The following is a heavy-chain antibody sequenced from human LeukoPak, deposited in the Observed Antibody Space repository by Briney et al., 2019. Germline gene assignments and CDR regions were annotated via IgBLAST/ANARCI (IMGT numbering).Heavy chain of an antibody. Sequence: GGSLRLSCVASGFTVSSNYMSWVRQAPGKGLEWVSVFFSGATTYYADSVKGRFTISRDDSKNTLYLQMNSLRAEDTAVYYCARRYNRIGWYFDLWGRGTLVTVSS. V-gene: IGHV3-66*04. CDR2: FFSGATT. CDR1: GFTVSSNY. D-gene: IGHD5-24*01. CDR3: ARRYNRIGWYFDL. J-gene: IGHJ2*01.